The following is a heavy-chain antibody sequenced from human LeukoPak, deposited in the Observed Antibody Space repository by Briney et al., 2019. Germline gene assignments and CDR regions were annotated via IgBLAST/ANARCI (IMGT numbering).Heavy chain of an antibody. D-gene: IGHD6-19*01. J-gene: IGHJ4*02. V-gene: IGHV4-59*01. CDR3: ASTYFIGRQWLVPRPYYFDY. Sequence: SETLSLTCTVSGGSISSYYWSWIRQPPGKGLEWIGYIYYSGSTNYNPSLKSRVTISVDTSKNQFSLKLSSVTAADTAVYYCASTYFIGRQWLVPRPYYFDYWGQGTLVTVSS. CDR1: GGSISSYY. CDR2: IYYSGST.